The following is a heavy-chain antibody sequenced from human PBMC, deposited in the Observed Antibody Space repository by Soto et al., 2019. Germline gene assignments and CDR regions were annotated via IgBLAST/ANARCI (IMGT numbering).Heavy chain of an antibody. D-gene: IGHD5-18*01. J-gene: IGHJ4*02. CDR3: ARDGYNFGSFDY. V-gene: IGHV4-34*01. CDR1: GGSLNDYY. CDR2: INHSGDT. Sequence: QVQLQQWGAGLLKSSETLSLTCAVYGGSLNDYYWSWIRQPPGKGLEWVGEINHSGDTHYNPPLKSRVTISVDRSKKQVSLRLSSVTAADTAVYYCARDGYNFGSFDYWGQGTLVTVSS.